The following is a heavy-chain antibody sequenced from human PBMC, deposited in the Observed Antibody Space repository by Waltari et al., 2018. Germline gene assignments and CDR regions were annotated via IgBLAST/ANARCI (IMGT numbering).Heavy chain of an antibody. CDR1: GGTFGRFA. CDR2: IIPKIGAS. V-gene: IGHV1-69*01. D-gene: IGHD2-2*01. Sequence: QVQLVQSGAEVKKPGSAGKVSCKASGGTFGRFAISWVRQAAGEGLEWMGGIIPKIGASNYAQKFQGRVTITADDSTRIAYMEVSSLRFEDTAVYFCATDTSPPYWGQGTLVIVSS. CDR3: ATDTSPPY. J-gene: IGHJ4*02.